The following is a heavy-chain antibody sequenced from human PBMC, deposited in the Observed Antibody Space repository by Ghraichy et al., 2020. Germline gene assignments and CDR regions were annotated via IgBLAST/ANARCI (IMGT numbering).Heavy chain of an antibody. V-gene: IGHV4-34*01. D-gene: IGHD4-11*01. CDR2: INHSGST. CDR1: GGSFSGYY. CDR3: ARAIRTMTTEHYYGMDV. J-gene: IGHJ6*02. Sequence: SETLSLTCAVYGGSFSGYYWSWIRQPPGKGLEWIGEINHSGSTNYNPSLKSRVTISVDTSKNQFSLKLSSVTAADTAVYYCARAIRTMTTEHYYGMDVWGQGTTVTVSS.